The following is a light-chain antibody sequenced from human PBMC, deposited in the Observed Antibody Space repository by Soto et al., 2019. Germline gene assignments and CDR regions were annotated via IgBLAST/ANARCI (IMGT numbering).Light chain of an antibody. J-gene: IGLJ2*01. CDR2: DVS. V-gene: IGLV2-14*01. Sequence: QSVLTQPASVSGSPGQSITISCTGTSSDVGGYNYVSWYQQHPGKAPKLMIYDVSNRPSGVSNRFSGSKSGNTASLTISGLQAEDEGDYYRSSYTSSSTVFGGGTKLTVL. CDR3: SSYTSSSTV. CDR1: SSDVGGYNY.